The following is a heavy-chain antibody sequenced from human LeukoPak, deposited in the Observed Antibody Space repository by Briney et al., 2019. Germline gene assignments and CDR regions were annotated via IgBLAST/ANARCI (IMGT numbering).Heavy chain of an antibody. Sequence: PGGSLRLSCAAPGFTLSSTGMSCVRQAPGKGLEWVSGISGGNTFYADSVKGRFTISRDNSKSTLYLQMDSLRVEYTAIYYCARGTGAAAGPDRGIHWGQGTLVTVSS. V-gene: IGHV3-23*01. CDR1: GFTLSSTG. J-gene: IGHJ4*02. CDR2: ISGGNT. CDR3: ARGTGAAAGPDRGIH. D-gene: IGHD6-13*01.